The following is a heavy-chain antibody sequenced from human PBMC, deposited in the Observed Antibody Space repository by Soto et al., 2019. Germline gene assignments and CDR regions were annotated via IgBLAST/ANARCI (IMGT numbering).Heavy chain of an antibody. CDR1: GGTFNTYG. J-gene: IGHJ4*02. CDR3: SRGGELAGWMPFDS. D-gene: IGHD1-1*01. V-gene: IGHV1-69*01. CDR2: IIPLFGTT. Sequence: QVHLVQSGAEVKKPGSSVKVSCRASGGTFNTYGFNWVRQAHGHGLEWMGGIIPLFGTTTYAHSFLGRVTCTADQSTKTAYMDMRSLTSEDTATYFSSRGGELAGWMPFDSWCQGTLFTVSS.